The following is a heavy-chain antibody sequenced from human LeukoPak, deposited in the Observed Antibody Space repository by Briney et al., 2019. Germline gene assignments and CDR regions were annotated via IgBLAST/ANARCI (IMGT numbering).Heavy chain of an antibody. CDR3: ARARRGYSYGKYFDY. D-gene: IGHD5-18*01. J-gene: IGHJ4*02. CDR1: GGSISSYY. CDR2: IYTSGST. Sequence: PSETLSLTCTVSGGSISSYYWSWIRQPAGKGLEWIGRIYTSGSTNYNPSLKSRVTISVDASKNQFSLKLSSVTAADTAVYYCARARRGYSYGKYFDYWGQGTLVTVSS. V-gene: IGHV4-4*07.